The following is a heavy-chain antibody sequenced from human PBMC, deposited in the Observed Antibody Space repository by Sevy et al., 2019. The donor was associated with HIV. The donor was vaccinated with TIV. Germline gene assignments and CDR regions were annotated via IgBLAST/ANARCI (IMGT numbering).Heavy chain of an antibody. CDR2: ISFDASNK. J-gene: IGHJ6*02. CDR1: GFTFSRYS. V-gene: IGHV3-30*04. Sequence: GGSLRLSCAASGFTFSRYSMHWVRQAPGKGLEWVATISFDASNKHYADSVRGRFTISRDNSKNTLYLQMNSLRAEDTAVYYCARGRKTTQEWLEELDYYYGVDVWGQGTTVTISS. CDR3: ARGRKTTQEWLEELDYYYGVDV. D-gene: IGHD2-8*01.